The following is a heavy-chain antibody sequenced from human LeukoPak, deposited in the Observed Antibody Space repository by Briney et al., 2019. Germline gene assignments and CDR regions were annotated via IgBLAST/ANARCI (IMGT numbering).Heavy chain of an antibody. CDR3: ASLGDGKRCDY. CDR2: VWYDGNNK. D-gene: IGHD2-21*02. J-gene: IGHJ4*02. Sequence: PGWSLRLSCASSGFIFCSHGRHWVRQAPCKGLGWVADVWYDGNNKYYADPVKGRFTISRDHSRNMMYLQMNSLRADDTATYYCASLGDGKRCDYWGQGTLVTVSS. V-gene: IGHV3-33*01. CDR1: GFIFCSHG.